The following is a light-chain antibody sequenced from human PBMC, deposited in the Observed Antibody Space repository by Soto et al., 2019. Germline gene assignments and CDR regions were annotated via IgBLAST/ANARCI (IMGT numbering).Light chain of an antibody. CDR1: SNDVGGFSY. V-gene: IGLV2-8*01. J-gene: IGLJ2*01. Sequence: QSALTQPPSASGSPGQSVTISCTGTSNDVGGFSYVSWYQHHPGKAPRLIIYEASKRPSGVPARFSGSKSGVTASLTVSGLQAEDEADYYCGSYTGSNSFVFGGGTKLTVL. CDR2: EAS. CDR3: GSYTGSNSFV.